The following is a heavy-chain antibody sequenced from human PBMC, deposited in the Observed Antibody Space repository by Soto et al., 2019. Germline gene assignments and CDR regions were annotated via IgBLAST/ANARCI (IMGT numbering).Heavy chain of an antibody. CDR2: IYWDDDK. J-gene: IGHJ6*02. D-gene: IGHD2-21*02. Sequence: QITLKEYGPTLVKPTQTLTLTCTFSAFSLSTGGVGVGWIRQPPGKALEWLALIYWDDDKRYSPSPRSRLTITKDTSKNQVVLTMTNMDPVDTATYYCIQSRCGGDCLQSYASYYYYGMDVWGQGTTVTVSS. CDR1: AFSLSTGGVG. V-gene: IGHV2-5*02. CDR3: IQSRCGGDCLQSYASYYYYGMDV.